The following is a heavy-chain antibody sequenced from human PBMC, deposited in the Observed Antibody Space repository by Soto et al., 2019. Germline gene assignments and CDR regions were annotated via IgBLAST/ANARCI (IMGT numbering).Heavy chain of an antibody. D-gene: IGHD3-10*01. J-gene: IGHJ2*01. CDR2: VYSGGDT. CDR3: ALTTSWFDWYFDL. CDR1: GFVVSNVY. Sequence: EVQLVETGGALVQPGGSLRLSCAVSGFVVSNVYMSWVRQAPGERLEWISVVYSGGDTYYADSVKGRFTISRDNSKNTVYLQMGRLRPDYTAVYYCALTTSWFDWYFDLWGRGTLVTVS. V-gene: IGHV3-53*02.